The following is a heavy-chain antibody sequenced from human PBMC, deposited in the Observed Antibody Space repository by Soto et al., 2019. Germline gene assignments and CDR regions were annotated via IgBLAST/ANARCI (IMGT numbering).Heavy chain of an antibody. J-gene: IGHJ6*02. CDR3: ARVVVVIPPGYYSAMDV. V-gene: IGHV3-72*01. Sequence: PGGSLRLSCAASGFTFSDYYMTWIRQAPGKGLEWVGRTRNKANSYTTKYAASVKGRFTISRDDSKNSLYLQMNSLKTEDTAVYYCARVVVVIPPGYYSAMDVWGQGTTVTVSS. CDR2: TRNKANSYTT. CDR1: GFTFSDYY. D-gene: IGHD3-22*01.